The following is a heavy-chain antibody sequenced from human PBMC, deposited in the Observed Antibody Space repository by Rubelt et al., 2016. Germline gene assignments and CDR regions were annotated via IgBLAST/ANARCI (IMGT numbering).Heavy chain of an antibody. CDR3: AGRTNWFDP. CDR1: GYSISSNGYF. CDR2: IHYTGST. V-gene: IGHV4-39*01. J-gene: IGHJ5*02. Sequence: QLQLQESGPGLVKPSETLSLTCTVSGYSISSNGYFWGWIRQPPGKGLEWIGSIHYTGSTFYDPSLQSRVTISVDTSKNQFSLKVTSGTAADTAVYYCAGRTNWFDPWGQGTLVTVSS.